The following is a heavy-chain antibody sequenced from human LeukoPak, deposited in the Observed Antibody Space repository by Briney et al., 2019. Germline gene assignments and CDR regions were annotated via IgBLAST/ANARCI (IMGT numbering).Heavy chain of an antibody. CDR2: ISSSGSTI. D-gene: IGHD3-22*01. J-gene: IGHJ5*02. V-gene: IGHV3-11*01. CDR3: ARRYYYDSSGYSNWFDP. Sequence: GGSLRLSCAASGFTFSDYYMSWIRQAPGKGLEWVSYISSSGSTIYYADSVKGRFTISRDNAKNSLYLQMNSLRAEDTAVYYCARRYYYDSSGYSNWFDPWGQGTLVTVSS. CDR1: GFTFSDYY.